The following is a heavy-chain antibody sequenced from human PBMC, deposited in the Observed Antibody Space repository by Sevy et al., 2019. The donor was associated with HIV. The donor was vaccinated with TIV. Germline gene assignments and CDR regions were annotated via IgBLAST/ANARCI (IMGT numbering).Heavy chain of an antibody. CDR2: ISSNGDNA. J-gene: IGHJ4*02. CDR1: GFAFRTYA. Sequence: GESLKISCAASGFAFRTYAFHWVRQAPGRGLEWVGLISSNGDNAFYANSVRGRFTISRANSMNTLYLELNNLTPDDTAVYYCARGPEWELTSFLAHWGQGTLVTVSS. D-gene: IGHD3-9*01. V-gene: IGHV3-30-3*01. CDR3: ARGPEWELTSFLAH.